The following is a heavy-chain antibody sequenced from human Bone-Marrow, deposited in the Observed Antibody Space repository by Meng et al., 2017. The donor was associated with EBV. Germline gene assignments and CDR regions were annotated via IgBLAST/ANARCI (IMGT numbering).Heavy chain of an antibody. CDR1: GGSVSSGSYY. V-gene: IGHV4-61*01. D-gene: IGHD3-22*01. CDR2: IYYSGST. J-gene: IGHJ4*02. Sequence: VQLQASGLGPVAPSYTLSLPSTVSGGSVSSGSYYWSWIRQPPGKGLEWIGYIYYSGSTNYNPSLKSRVTISVDTSKNQFSLKLSSVTAADTAVYYCATDRDSSGYYRGFDYWGQGTLVTVSS. CDR3: ATDRDSSGYYRGFDY.